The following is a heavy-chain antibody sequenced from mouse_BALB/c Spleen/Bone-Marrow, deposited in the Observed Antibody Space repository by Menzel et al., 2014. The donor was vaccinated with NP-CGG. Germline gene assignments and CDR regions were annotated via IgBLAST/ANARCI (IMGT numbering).Heavy chain of an antibody. CDR1: GYTFTSYW. Sequence: VQLQESGAELAKPGASVKMSCKASGYTFTSYWMHWVKQRPGQGLEWIGYINPSTGYTEYNQKFKDKATLTADKSSSTAYMQLSSLTSEDSAVYYCARWGTTVVEAYWGQGTLVTVSA. D-gene: IGHD1-1*01. J-gene: IGHJ3*01. V-gene: IGHV1-7*01. CDR2: INPSTGYT. CDR3: ARWGTTVVEAY.